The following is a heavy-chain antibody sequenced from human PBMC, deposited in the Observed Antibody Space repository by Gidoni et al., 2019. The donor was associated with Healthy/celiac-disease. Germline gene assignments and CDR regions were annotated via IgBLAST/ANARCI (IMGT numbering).Heavy chain of an antibody. CDR2: ISGSGGST. D-gene: IGHD4-17*01. J-gene: IGHJ4*02. Sequence: EVQLLESGGGLVQPGGSLRLSCAASGFTFSSYAMSWVRQAPGKGLEWVSAISGSGGSTYYADSVKGRFTISRDNSKNTLYLQMNSLRAEDTAVYYCAKAFMTTVTTTVRYYFDYWGQGTLVTVSS. CDR1: GFTFSSYA. CDR3: AKAFMTTVTTTVRYYFDY. V-gene: IGHV3-23*01.